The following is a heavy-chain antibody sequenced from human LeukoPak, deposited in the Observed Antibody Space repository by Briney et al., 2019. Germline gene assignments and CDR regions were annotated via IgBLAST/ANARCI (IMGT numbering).Heavy chain of an antibody. CDR1: GGSISSYH. Sequence: PSEILSLTSTVSGGSISSYHWSWIRQPPGKGLEWIGYMHYSGYTSYMPSLKNRVTISVDTSKNQLSLKLNSVTAADTAVYFCARDAGTGWYFDLWGRGTLVTVSS. V-gene: IGHV4-59*01. CDR3: ARDAGTGWYFDL. J-gene: IGHJ2*01. D-gene: IGHD3/OR15-3a*01. CDR2: MHYSGYT.